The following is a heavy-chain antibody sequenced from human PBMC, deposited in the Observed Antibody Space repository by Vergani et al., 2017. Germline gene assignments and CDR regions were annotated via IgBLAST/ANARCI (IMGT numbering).Heavy chain of an antibody. J-gene: IGHJ6*03. Sequence: QVQLQESGPGLVKPSETLSLTCTVSGGSISSYYWSWIRQHPGKGLEWSGYIYYSGSTYYNPSLKSRVTISVDTSKNQCSLKLSSVTAADTAVYYCASQGEPPGAYYYYYMDVWGKGTTVTVSS. V-gene: IGHV4-59*06. D-gene: IGHD1-14*01. CDR2: IYYSGST. CDR1: GGSISSYY. CDR3: ASQGEPPGAYYYYYMDV.